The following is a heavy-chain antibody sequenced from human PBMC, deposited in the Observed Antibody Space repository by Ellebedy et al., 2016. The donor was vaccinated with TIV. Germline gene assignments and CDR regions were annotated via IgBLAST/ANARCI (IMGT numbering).Heavy chain of an antibody. CDR3: ARDSGTDAFDI. J-gene: IGHJ3*02. D-gene: IGHD6-19*01. CDR2: IKQDGSEK. CDR1: GFTFSSYW. Sequence: GGSLRLSCAASGFTFSSYWMSWVRQAPGKGLEWVANIKQDGSEKYYVDSVKSRFTISRDNAKNSLYLQMNSLRAEDTAVYYCARDSGTDAFDIWGQGTTVTVSS. V-gene: IGHV3-7*01.